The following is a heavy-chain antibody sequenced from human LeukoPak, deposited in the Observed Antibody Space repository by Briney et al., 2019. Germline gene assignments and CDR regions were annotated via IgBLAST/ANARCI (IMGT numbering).Heavy chain of an antibody. J-gene: IGHJ4*02. V-gene: IGHV4-34*01. Sequence: PSETLSLTCAVYGGSFSGYYWSWIRQPPGKGLEWIGEINHSGSTNYNPSLKSRVTISVDTSKNQFSLKLSSVTAADTAVYYCARSGPYPYYYDSSGYYYGRRTFDYWGQGTLVTVSS. D-gene: IGHD3-22*01. CDR3: ARSGPYPYYYDSSGYYYGRRTFDY. CDR2: INHSGST. CDR1: GGSFSGYY.